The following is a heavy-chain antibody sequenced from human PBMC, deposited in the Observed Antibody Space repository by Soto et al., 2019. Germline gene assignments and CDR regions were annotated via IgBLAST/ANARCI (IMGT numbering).Heavy chain of an antibody. Sequence: QVQLVESGGGVVQPGRSLILSCAAYGFTFSRYGMHWVRQAPGKGLEWVAVISYAGSNKYYADSVKGRFTISRDNSKNMLYLQMNSLRAEDTAVYYCAKGLIVVVAAPIDPDTLDYWGQGTLVTVSS. V-gene: IGHV3-30*18. CDR3: AKGLIVVVAAPIDPDTLDY. D-gene: IGHD2-15*01. J-gene: IGHJ4*02. CDR1: GFTFSRYG. CDR2: ISYAGSNK.